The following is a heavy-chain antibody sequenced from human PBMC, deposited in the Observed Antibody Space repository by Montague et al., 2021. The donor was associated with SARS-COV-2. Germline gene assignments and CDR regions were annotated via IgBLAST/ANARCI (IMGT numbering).Heavy chain of an antibody. CDR1: GFTSDDSA. D-gene: IGHD3-22*01. Sequence: SLRLSCAASGFTSDDSAMHWVRQAPGKGLEWVSGISWNSGSIGYADSXXGRFTISRDNAKNSLYLQMNSLRAEDTALYYCAKAHYYDSSGYDNWGQGTLVTVSS. CDR2: ISWNSGSI. V-gene: IGHV3-9*02. CDR3: AKAHYYDSSGYDN. J-gene: IGHJ4*02.